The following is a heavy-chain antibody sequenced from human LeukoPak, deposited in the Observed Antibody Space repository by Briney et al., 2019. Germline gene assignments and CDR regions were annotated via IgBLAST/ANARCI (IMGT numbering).Heavy chain of an antibody. CDR2: ISSGGTTI. V-gene: IGHV3-48*03. Sequence: PGGSLRLSCAASGFTFNSYELYWVRQAPGKGREWVSYISSGGTTIKYADSVKGQFTISRDDAKKSLYLQMNSLRAEDTAIYYCGAGRQFVGAFDIWGQGTLVTVSS. J-gene: IGHJ3*02. CDR3: GAGRQFVGAFDI. CDR1: GFTFNSYE. D-gene: IGHD3-10*01.